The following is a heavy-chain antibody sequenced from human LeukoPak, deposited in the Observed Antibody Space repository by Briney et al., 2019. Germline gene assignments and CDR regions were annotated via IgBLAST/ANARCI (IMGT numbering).Heavy chain of an antibody. V-gene: IGHV3-48*01. J-gene: IGHJ3*02. CDR1: GFTFSSYT. CDR2: IGGSSSTI. Sequence: GGSLRLSCAASGFTFSSYTMNWVRQAPGKGLEWVSYIGGSSSTIYYADSVKGRFTISRDNAKNSLYLQMNSLRAEDTAVYYCARDRHRRLYDSQARDTFDIWGQGTMVTASS. D-gene: IGHD3-22*01. CDR3: ARDRHRRLYDSQARDTFDI.